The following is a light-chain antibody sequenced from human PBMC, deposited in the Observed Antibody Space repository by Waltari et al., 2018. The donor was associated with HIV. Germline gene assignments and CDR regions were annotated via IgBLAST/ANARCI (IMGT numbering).Light chain of an antibody. CDR2: GTN. J-gene: IGKJ1*01. CDR1: QSISHY. CDR3: HQTYTMPWT. V-gene: IGKV1-39*01. Sequence: DIQMTQFPSSLAASVGDRVTITCRTSQSISHYLQWYQQKPGKATKLVIYGTNNLHSGVPSRFSVSGSGTDFTLTISSLQPDDFAIYHCHQTYTMPWTFGQGTKVEIK.